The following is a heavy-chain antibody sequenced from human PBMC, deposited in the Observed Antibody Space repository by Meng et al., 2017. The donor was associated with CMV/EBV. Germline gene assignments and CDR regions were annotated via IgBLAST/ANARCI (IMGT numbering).Heavy chain of an antibody. CDR1: GGSFSDYY. CDR3: ARGKGDRVRYFDL. Sequence: AVYGGSFSDYYWSWIRQPPGKGLEWIGSIYYSGSTYYNPSLKSRVTISVDTSKNQFSLKLSSVTAADTAVYYCARGKGDRVRYFDLWGRGTLVTVSS. V-gene: IGHV4-34*01. J-gene: IGHJ2*01. CDR2: IYYSGST. D-gene: IGHD3-16*01.